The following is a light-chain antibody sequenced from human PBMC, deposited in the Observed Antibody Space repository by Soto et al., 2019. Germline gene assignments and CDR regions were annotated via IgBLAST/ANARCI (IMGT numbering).Light chain of an antibody. Sequence: EIVLTQSPGTLSLSPGERATLSCRASQSVSSSYLAWYQQKPGQAPRLLIYGASSRATGMPDRFSGCGSGTDFTLTISRLEPEDFAVYYCQQYGSSPWTFGQGTKVEIK. V-gene: IGKV3-20*01. CDR3: QQYGSSPWT. CDR2: GAS. J-gene: IGKJ1*01. CDR1: QSVSSSY.